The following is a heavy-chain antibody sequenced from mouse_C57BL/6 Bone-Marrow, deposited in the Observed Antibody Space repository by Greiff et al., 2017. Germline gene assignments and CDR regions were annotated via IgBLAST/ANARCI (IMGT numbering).Heavy chain of an antibody. CDR2: ISRGGDYL. D-gene: IGHD3-2*02. V-gene: IGHV5-9-1*02. J-gene: IGHJ4*01. CDR1: GFTFSSYA. CDR3: TRETAQALFLYAMDY. Sequence: EVKVVESGEGLVKPGGSLKLSCAASGFTFSSYAMSWVRQTPEKRLEWVAYISRGGDYLYYADTVKGRFTISRDNARNTLYLQMSSLKSEDTAMYYCTRETAQALFLYAMDYWGQGTSVTVSS.